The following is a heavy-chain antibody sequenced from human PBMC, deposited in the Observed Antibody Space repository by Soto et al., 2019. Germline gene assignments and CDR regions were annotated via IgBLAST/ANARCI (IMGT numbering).Heavy chain of an antibody. CDR2: VYWDDDK. CDR1: GFSLSTTGVG. D-gene: IGHD3-10*01. CDR3: AHAAFGEFVGSFGY. V-gene: IGHV2-5*02. Sequence: QITLKESGPTLVKPTQTLTLTCTFSGFSLSTTGVGVGWIRQPPGKALEWLALVYWDDDKRYNLFLKSRLAXXXXXXXXXXXLTMTNMDPVDTATYYCAHAAFGEFVGSFGYWGQGTLVTVSS. J-gene: IGHJ4*02.